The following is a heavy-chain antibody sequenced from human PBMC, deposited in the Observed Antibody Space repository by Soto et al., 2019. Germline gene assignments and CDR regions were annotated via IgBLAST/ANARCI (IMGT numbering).Heavy chain of an antibody. Sequence: QVQLVESGGGVVQPGRSLRLSCAASGFTFSSYGMHWVRQAPGKGLEWVAVISYDGSNKYYADSVKGLFTISRDNSKNTLYLQMNSLRAEDTAVYYCAKPPGGWYPPFDYLGQGTLVTVSS. V-gene: IGHV3-30*18. CDR1: GFTFSSYG. J-gene: IGHJ4*02. CDR3: AKPPGGWYPPFDY. D-gene: IGHD6-19*01. CDR2: ISYDGSNK.